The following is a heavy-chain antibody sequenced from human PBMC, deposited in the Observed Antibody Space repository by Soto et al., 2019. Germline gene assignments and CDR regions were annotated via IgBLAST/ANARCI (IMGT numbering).Heavy chain of an antibody. J-gene: IGHJ4*02. V-gene: IGHV1-69*02. Sequence: QVQLVQSGAEVKKPGSSVKVSCKASGGTFSSYTISWVRQAPGQGLEWMGRIIPILGIANYAQKFQGRVTITAAKSTSTAYMELSSLRSEDTAVYYCARYMASYYFDYWGQGTLVTVSS. CDR1: GGTFSSYT. CDR2: IIPILGIA. CDR3: ARYMASYYFDY. D-gene: IGHD3-10*01.